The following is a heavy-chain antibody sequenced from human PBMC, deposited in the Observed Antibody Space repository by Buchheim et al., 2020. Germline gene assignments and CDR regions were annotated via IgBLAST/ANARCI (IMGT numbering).Heavy chain of an antibody. V-gene: IGHV3-23*01. CDR3: TKDGPGQWGYFDL. J-gene: IGHJ2*01. D-gene: IGHD1-26*01. Sequence: EVQLLESGGGLVQPGGSLRLSCAASGFTFRNHAMNWVRQAPGKGLEWISTISSSGSSTYYADSMKGRFTITRDNSKINLYLQINSLRAEDTAVYYCTKDGPGQWGYFDLLGRGTL. CDR2: ISSSGSST. CDR1: GFTFRNHA.